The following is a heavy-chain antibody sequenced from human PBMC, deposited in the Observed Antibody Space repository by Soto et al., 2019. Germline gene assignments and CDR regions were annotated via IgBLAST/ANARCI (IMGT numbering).Heavy chain of an antibody. J-gene: IGHJ4*02. Sequence: ASVKVSCKASGYTFTMSYMHWVRQAPGQGLEWMGIINPSGGSTIYAQKFQGRVTVTRDTSTSTVYMELSSLTSEDTAVYYCARGYCSGSSCYYFDYWGQGTLVTVSS. CDR3: ARGYCSGSSCYYFDY. CDR1: GYTFTMSY. D-gene: IGHD2-15*01. V-gene: IGHV1-46*01. CDR2: INPSGGST.